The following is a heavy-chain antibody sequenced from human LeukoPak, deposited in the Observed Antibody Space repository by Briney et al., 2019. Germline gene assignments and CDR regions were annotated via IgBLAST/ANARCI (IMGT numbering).Heavy chain of an antibody. V-gene: IGHV1-18*01. CDR2: ISAYNGNT. CDR3: ARGGIAARPRPPSDY. J-gene: IGHJ4*02. CDR1: GYTFTSYG. Sequence: ASVKVSCTASGYTFTSYGISWVRQAPGQGLEWMGWISAYNGNTNYAQKLQGRVTMTTDTSTSTAYMELRSLRSDDTAVYYCARGGIAARPRPPSDYWGQGTLVAVSS. D-gene: IGHD6-6*01.